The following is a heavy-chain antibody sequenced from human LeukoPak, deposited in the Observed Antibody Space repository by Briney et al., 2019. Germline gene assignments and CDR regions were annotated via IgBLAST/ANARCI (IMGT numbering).Heavy chain of an antibody. J-gene: IGHJ6*02. V-gene: IGHV3-21*01. CDR2: ISSSSSYI. Sequence: GGSLRLSCAASGFTVSSNYMSWVRQAPGKGLEWVSSISSSSSYIYYADSGKGRFTISRDNAKNSLYLQMNSLRAEDTAVYYYARAGYSSSWYSAGYYYGMDVWGQGTTVTVSS. CDR3: ARAGYSSSWYSAGYYYGMDV. D-gene: IGHD6-13*01. CDR1: GFTVSSNY.